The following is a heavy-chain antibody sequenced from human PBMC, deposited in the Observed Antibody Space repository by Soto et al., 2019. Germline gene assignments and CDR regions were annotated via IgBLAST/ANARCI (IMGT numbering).Heavy chain of an antibody. Sequence: PGGSLRLSCVASGFTFSNFAMAWVRQAPGEGLEWVSAISGSGGDTFYADSMKGRFTISRDNSKDTLYLQINSLRAEDTAVYYCANAPSYDFWSGPYEFDYWGQGTLVTVSS. CDR2: ISGSGGDT. D-gene: IGHD3-3*01. J-gene: IGHJ4*02. CDR1: GFTFSNFA. CDR3: ANAPSYDFWSGPYEFDY. V-gene: IGHV3-23*01.